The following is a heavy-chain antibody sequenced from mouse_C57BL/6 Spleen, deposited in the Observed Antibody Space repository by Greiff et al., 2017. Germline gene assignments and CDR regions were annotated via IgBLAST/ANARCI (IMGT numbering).Heavy chain of an antibody. CDR3: ARSLWGAMDY. Sequence: EVQVVESGGGLVQPGGSLSLSCAASGFTFTDYYMSWVRQPPGKALEWLGFIRNKANGYTTEYSASVKGRFTISRDTSQSILSLQMNALRTEDSATYYWARSLWGAMDYWGQGTSVTVSS. CDR1: GFTFTDYY. CDR2: IRNKANGYTT. J-gene: IGHJ4*01. V-gene: IGHV7-3*01.